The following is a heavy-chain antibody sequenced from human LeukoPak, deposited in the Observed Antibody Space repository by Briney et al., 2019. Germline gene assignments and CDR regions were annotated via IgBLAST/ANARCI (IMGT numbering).Heavy chain of an antibody. J-gene: IGHJ4*02. CDR3: ARHVEMAFDY. CDR1: GGSISSSSYY. D-gene: IGHD5-24*01. Sequence: TSETLSLTCTVSGGSISSSSYYWGWIRQPPGKGLEWIGSIYYSGSTYYNPSLKSRVTISVDTSKNQFSLKLSSVTAADTAVYYCARHVEMAFDYWGQGTLVTVSS. V-gene: IGHV4-39*07. CDR2: IYYSGST.